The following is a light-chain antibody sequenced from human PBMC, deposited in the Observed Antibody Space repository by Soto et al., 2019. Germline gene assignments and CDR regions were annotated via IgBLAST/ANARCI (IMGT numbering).Light chain of an antibody. CDR3: SSHASSGV. CDR2: GVS. J-gene: IGLJ1*01. Sequence: QSALTQPASVSGSPGQSIAISCTGTISDVGAYDYVSWYQQHPGKAPKLIIYGVSNRPSGVSSRFSGSKSGNTASLTISGLQPEDEADYYCSSHASSGVFGTGIKVTVL. V-gene: IGLV2-14*01. CDR1: ISDVGAYDY.